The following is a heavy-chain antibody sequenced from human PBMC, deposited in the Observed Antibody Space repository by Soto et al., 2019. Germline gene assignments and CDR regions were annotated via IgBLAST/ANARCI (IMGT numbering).Heavy chain of an antibody. CDR2: INGSGGST. Sequence: GGSLRLSCVASGFTFSSHAMNWVRQAPRKGLEWVSDINGSGGSTNYADSVKGRFTISRDNSKNTLYLQMNSLRAEDTAVYYCAYSSTPFDYWGQGTLVTVSS. CDR1: GFTFSSHA. CDR3: AYSSTPFDY. V-gene: IGHV3-23*01. D-gene: IGHD6-13*01. J-gene: IGHJ4*02.